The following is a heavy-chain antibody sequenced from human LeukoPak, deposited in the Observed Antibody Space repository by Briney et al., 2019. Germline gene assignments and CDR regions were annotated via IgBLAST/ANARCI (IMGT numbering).Heavy chain of an antibody. J-gene: IGHJ4*02. CDR2: ISAYNGNT. CDR1: GYTFTSYG. Sequence: ASVKVSCKASGYTFTSYGISWGRQAPGQGREWMGWISAYNGNTNYAQKLQGRVKMTTDTSTSTAYMELKSQRSDDTAVYYCARDRRNVVVPAVAFDYWGQGTLVTVSS. CDR3: ARDRRNVVVPAVAFDY. V-gene: IGHV1-18*04. D-gene: IGHD2-2*01.